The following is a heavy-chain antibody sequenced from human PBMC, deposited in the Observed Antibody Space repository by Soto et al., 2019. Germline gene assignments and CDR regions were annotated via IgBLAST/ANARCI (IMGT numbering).Heavy chain of an antibody. CDR3: ARSLRGRGVKYCAD. D-gene: IGHD2-21*01. Sequence: SRTLSLSCAISGVSVSNNSVAWNCVRQSPWRGLRWLGITNNRSKRHYDYASTVKSRITNNPQTSKTHFSLQLSSVRPEDAAVYYCARSLRGRGVKYCADWAQGTRATVSS. CDR1: GVSVSNNSVA. J-gene: IGHJ4*02. V-gene: IGHV6-1*01. CDR2: TNNRSKRHY.